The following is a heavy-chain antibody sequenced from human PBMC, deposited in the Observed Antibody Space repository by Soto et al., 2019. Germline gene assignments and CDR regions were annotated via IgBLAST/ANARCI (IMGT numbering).Heavy chain of an antibody. V-gene: IGHV3-30-3*01. Sequence: GGSLRLSCAASGFTFSSYAMHWVRQAPGKGLEWVAVISYDGSNKYYADSVKGRFTISRDNSKNTLYLQMNSLRAEDTAVYYCARDQCSTSCYGSYLPNTKYYYGMDVWGQGTTVTVSS. CDR1: GFTFSSYA. D-gene: IGHD2-2*01. J-gene: IGHJ6*02. CDR3: ARDQCSTSCYGSYLPNTKYYYGMDV. CDR2: ISYDGSNK.